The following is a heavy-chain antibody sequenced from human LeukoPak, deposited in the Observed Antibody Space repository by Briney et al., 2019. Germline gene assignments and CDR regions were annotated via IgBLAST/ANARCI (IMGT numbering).Heavy chain of an antibody. Sequence: PSETLSLTCTVSGGSISSDGYYWSWIRQHPGKGLEWIGYIYYSGSTYYNPSLKSRVTISVDTSKNQFSLKLSSVTAADTAVYYCARDSGNYFDYWGQGTLVTVSS. CDR2: IYYSGST. J-gene: IGHJ4*02. D-gene: IGHD1-26*01. V-gene: IGHV4-31*03. CDR1: GGSISSDGYY. CDR3: ARDSGNYFDY.